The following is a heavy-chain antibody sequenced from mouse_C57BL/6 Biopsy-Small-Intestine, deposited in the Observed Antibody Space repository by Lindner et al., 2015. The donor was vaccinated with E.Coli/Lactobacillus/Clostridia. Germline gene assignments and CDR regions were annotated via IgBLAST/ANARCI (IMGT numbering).Heavy chain of an antibody. CDR1: GFTFSDYG. D-gene: IGHD2-3*01. CDR3: AREIDGSYDY. CDR2: ISSGSRTI. J-gene: IGHJ2*01. Sequence: VQLQESGGGLVKPGGSLKLSCAASGFTFSDYGMHWVRQAPEKGLEWVAYISSGSRTIYYADTVKGRFTISRDNAKNTLFLQMTSLRSEDTAMYYCAREIDGSYDYWGQGTTLTVSS. V-gene: IGHV5-17*01.